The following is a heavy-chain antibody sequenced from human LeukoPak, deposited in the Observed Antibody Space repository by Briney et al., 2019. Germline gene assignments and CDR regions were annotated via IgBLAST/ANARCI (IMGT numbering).Heavy chain of an antibody. CDR2: IYHSGST. J-gene: IGHJ3*02. Sequence: SETLSLTCTVSGGSISSGYYWGWIRQPPGKGLEWIGSIYHSGSTYYNPSLKSRVTISVDTSKNQFSLKLSSVTAADTAVYYCARGIAVAGNEDDAFDIWGQGTMVTVSS. V-gene: IGHV4-38-2*02. CDR3: ARGIAVAGNEDDAFDI. D-gene: IGHD6-19*01. CDR1: GGSISSGYY.